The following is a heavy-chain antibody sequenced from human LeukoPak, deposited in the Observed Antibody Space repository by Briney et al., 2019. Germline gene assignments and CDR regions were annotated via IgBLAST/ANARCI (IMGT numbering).Heavy chain of an antibody. CDR3: ARNFDMKGFDP. Sequence: ASVTVSCKASGYTFTGYYMNWVRQAPGQGLEWMGWINSDSGFTKYAQKFQGRVTMTRDTSITTVYMDLTRLTSDDTAVYYCARNFDMKGFDPWGPGTLVTVSS. CDR2: INSDSGFT. CDR1: GYTFTGYY. D-gene: IGHD3-9*01. V-gene: IGHV1-2*02. J-gene: IGHJ5*02.